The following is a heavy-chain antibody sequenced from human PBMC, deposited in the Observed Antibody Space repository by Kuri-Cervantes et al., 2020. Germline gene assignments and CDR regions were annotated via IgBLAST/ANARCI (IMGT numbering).Heavy chain of an antibody. CDR2: MNPNSGNT. CDR3: ARDWGGGSYYYYYYYGMDV. D-gene: IGHD1-26*01. Sequence: ASVKVSCKASGYTFTSYDINWVRQATGQGLEWMGWMNPNSGNTGYAQKFQGRVTMTRNTSISTAYMELSSLRSGDTAVYYCARDWGGGSYYYYYYYGMDVWGQGTTVTV. CDR1: GYTFTSYD. J-gene: IGHJ6*02. V-gene: IGHV1-8*01.